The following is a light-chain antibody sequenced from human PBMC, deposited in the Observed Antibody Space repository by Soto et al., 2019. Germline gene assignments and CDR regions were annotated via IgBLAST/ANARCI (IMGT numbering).Light chain of an antibody. V-gene: IGKV3-20*01. CDR3: QLHGSSPIS. CDR2: GAS. J-gene: IGKJ5*01. Sequence: EVVMTQSPASLSASPGERVTLSCRASQNIRSSLAWYQQRPVQAPRLLIYGASNRATGIPDRFSGSGSETDFTLTISGLEPEDFTVYYCQLHGSSPISFAQGTRLEIK. CDR1: QNIRSS.